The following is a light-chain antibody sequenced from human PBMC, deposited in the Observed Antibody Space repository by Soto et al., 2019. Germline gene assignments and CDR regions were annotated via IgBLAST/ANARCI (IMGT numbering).Light chain of an antibody. CDR1: QTINTY. Sequence: DIPMTQSPSSLSASVGDRVTITCRARQTINTYLNWYQQTPGTAPKLLIYDASSLQSGVPSRFSGSGSGTDFTLTISSLQPEDFATYYCQQSYTTPLTFGGGTKVEIK. CDR3: QQSYTTPLT. V-gene: IGKV1-39*01. CDR2: DAS. J-gene: IGKJ4*01.